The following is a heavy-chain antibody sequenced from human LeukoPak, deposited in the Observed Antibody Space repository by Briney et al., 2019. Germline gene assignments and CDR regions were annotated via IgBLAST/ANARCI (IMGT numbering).Heavy chain of an antibody. J-gene: IGHJ4*02. CDR3: VRDHQLRDPGC. D-gene: IGHD5-24*01. CDR1: GFTFDKYF. V-gene: IGHV3-21*01. CDR2: ISGTSTYI. Sequence: GGSLRLSCATSGFTFDKYFIHWVRQAPGEGLDWVSSISGTSTYIDYADSVKGRFTISRDNAKNSLYLQMNSLRVEDTAVYYCVRDHQLRDPGCWGQGTLVTVSP.